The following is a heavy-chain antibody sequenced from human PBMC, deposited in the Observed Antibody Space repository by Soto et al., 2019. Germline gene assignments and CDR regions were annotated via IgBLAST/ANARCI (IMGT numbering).Heavy chain of an antibody. Sequence: GSLRLSCSASVFTFSSYVMFWVRQAPGKGLQYVSLISSNGDDTHYADSVKGRFTISRDNSKSTLFLQMTSLRTEDTAVYYCVKTGRFGQLVPSDYWGQGTLVTVSS. J-gene: IGHJ4*02. CDR3: VKTGRFGQLVPSDY. V-gene: IGHV3-64D*06. CDR2: ISSNGDDT. D-gene: IGHD6-6*01. CDR1: VFTFSSYV.